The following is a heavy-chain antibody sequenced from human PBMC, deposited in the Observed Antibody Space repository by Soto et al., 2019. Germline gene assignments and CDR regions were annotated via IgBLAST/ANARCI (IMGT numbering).Heavy chain of an antibody. J-gene: IGHJ4*02. CDR1: GGSLSGATYS. Sequence: SETLSLTCGVSGGSLSGATYSWNWIRQTPGKGLEWIGYIFPSGTTYYNPSLRSRVTISIDVSKNQFSLSLRSLTAADKAVYYCARSREFDYWSQGTLVTVSS. CDR3: ARSREFDY. V-gene: IGHV4-30-2*01. CDR2: IFPSGTT.